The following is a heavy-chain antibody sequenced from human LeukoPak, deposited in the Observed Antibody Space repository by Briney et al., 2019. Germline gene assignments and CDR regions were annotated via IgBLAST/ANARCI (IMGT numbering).Heavy chain of an antibody. CDR3: TRLPEYCSSTSCYTDAFDI. Sequence: SETLSLTCTVSGGSISSYYWSWIRQPPGKGLEWIGYIYYSGSTNYNPSLKSRVTISVDTSKDQFSLKLSSVTAADTAVYYCTRLPEYCSSTSCYTDAFDIWGQGTMVTVSS. V-gene: IGHV4-59*08. J-gene: IGHJ3*02. D-gene: IGHD2-2*02. CDR2: IYYSGST. CDR1: GGSISSYY.